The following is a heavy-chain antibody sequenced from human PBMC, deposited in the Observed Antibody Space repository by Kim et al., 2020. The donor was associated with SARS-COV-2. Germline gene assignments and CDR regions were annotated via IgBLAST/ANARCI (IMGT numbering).Heavy chain of an antibody. Sequence: SETLSLTCAVYGGSFSGYYWSWVRQPPGKGLEWIGEIHQSGSSNYNPSLKSRVSISTDTSKNQFSLRLNSVTAADTAVYYCARGPYYSGSVTTYYMDVWGKGITVTVSS. CDR1: GGSFSGYY. V-gene: IGHV4-34*01. D-gene: IGHD3-10*01. CDR2: IHQSGSS. J-gene: IGHJ6*03. CDR3: ARGPYYSGSVTTYYMDV.